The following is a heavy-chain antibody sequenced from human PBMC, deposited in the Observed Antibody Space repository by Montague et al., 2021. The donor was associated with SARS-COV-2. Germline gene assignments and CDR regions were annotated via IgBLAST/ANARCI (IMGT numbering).Heavy chain of an antibody. CDR1: GFSLNTSGEG. CDR2: IYWDDDK. CDR3: ARYGDYGSCFRP. V-gene: IGHV2-5*02. J-gene: IGHJ5*02. D-gene: IGHD4-17*01. Sequence: VKPTQTLTLTCTFSGFSLNTSGEGVGWVRQPPGKALEWLALIYWDDDKRYSPSMKSRSTISKDTTKNEVVLTVANMDLVDTATYYCARYGDYGSCFRPWGQGTLVTVSS.